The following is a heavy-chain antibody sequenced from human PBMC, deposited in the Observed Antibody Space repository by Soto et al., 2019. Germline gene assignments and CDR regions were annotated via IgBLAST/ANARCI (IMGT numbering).Heavy chain of an antibody. J-gene: IGHJ3*02. CDR1: GGSVSSGSYY. CDR2: IYYSGST. V-gene: IGHV4-61*01. D-gene: IGHD1-1*01. CDR3: ARGGLNSNAFDI. Sequence: QVQLQESGPGLVKPSETLSLTCTVSGGSVSSGSYYWSWIRQPPGKGLEWIGYIYYSGSTNYNPSLKSRVTISADTSKNQFSLKLSSVTAADTAVYYCARGGLNSNAFDIWGQGTMVTVSS.